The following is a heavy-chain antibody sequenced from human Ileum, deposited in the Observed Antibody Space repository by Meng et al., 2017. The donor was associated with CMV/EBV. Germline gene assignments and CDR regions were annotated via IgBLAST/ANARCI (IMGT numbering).Heavy chain of an antibody. CDR1: GFTFSSYW. CDR3: ARDPAYCGGDCYNDY. J-gene: IGHJ4*02. V-gene: IGHV3-7*01. Sequence: GESLKISCAASGFTFSSYWMSWVRQAPGKGLEWVANIKQDGSEKYYVDSVKGRFTISRDNAKNSLYLQMNSLRAEDTAVYSCARDPAYCGGDCYNDYWGQGTLVTVSS. CDR2: IKQDGSEK. D-gene: IGHD2-21*01.